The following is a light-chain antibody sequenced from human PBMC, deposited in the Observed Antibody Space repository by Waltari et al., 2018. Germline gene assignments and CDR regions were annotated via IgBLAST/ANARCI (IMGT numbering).Light chain of an antibody. CDR1: STDVGAYNY. Sequence: QSALTQPASVSGSPGQSITISCTGTSTDVGAYNYVSWYQQHPGKAPKLIIYDVSNRPSGVSHRFSGSKSGNTASLTISGLHGEDEAVYHCSSYTSNRLYVFGTGTTLTVL. J-gene: IGLJ1*01. CDR3: SSYTSNRLYV. V-gene: IGLV2-14*01. CDR2: DVS.